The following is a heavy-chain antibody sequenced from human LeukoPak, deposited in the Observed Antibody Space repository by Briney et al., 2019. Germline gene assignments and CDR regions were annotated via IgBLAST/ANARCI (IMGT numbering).Heavy chain of an antibody. V-gene: IGHV3-23*01. CDR2: ISGSGGST. Sequence: QAGGSLRLSCAASGFTFSSYAMSWVRQAPGKGLEWVSAISGSGGSTYYADSVKGRFTISRDNSKNTLYLQMNSLRAEDTAVYYCAKDLNSGYYFYFDYWGQGTLVTVSS. J-gene: IGHJ4*02. D-gene: IGHD3-22*01. CDR3: AKDLNSGYYFYFDY. CDR1: GFTFSSYA.